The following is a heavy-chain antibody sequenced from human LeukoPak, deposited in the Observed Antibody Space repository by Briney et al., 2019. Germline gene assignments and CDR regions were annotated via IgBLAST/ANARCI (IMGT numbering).Heavy chain of an antibody. D-gene: IGHD1-26*01. CDR1: GFTFDDYT. V-gene: IGHV3-43*01. J-gene: IGHJ6*02. CDR2: ISWDGGST. Sequence: GGSLRLPCAASGFTFDDYTTHWVRQAPGKGLEWVSLISWDGGSTYYADSVKGRFTISRDNSKNSLYLQMNSLRTEDTALYYCAKDWGAPTAYXXYXMDVWGHGTTVTVSS. CDR3: AKDWGAPTAYXXYXMDV.